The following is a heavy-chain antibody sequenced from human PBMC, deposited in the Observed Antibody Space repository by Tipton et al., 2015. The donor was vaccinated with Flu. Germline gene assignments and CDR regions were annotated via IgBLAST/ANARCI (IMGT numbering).Heavy chain of an antibody. V-gene: IGHV4-39*02. CDR2: IYFSGST. Sequence: TLSLTCTVSGGSISDNNYYWGWIRQPPGKGLGWIANIYFSGSTYYNPSLKSRVTISVDTSKSHFSLKLSSVTAADSAVYYCARDIFGYGNFDSWGQGTLVTVSS. J-gene: IGHJ4*02. CDR3: ARDIFGYGNFDS. D-gene: IGHD3-3*02. CDR1: GGSISDNNYY.